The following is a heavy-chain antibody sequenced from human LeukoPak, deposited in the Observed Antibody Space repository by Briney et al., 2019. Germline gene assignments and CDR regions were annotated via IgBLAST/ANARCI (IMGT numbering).Heavy chain of an antibody. V-gene: IGHV4-61*02. D-gene: IGHD3-3*01. J-gene: IGHJ4*02. CDR1: RGSISSGSYY. CDR2: IYTSGST. CDR3: ARDANDFWSGYSDY. Sequence: SQTLSLTCTVSRGSISSGSYYWSWIRQPAGKGLEWIGRIYTSGSTNYNPSLKSRVTISVDTSKNQFSLKLSSVTAADTAVYYCARDANDFWSGYSDYWGQGTLVTVSS.